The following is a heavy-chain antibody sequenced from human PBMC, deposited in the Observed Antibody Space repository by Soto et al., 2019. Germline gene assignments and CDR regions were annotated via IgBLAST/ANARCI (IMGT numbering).Heavy chain of an antibody. V-gene: IGHV4-59*01. D-gene: IGHD2-21*01. Sequence: SETLSLTCTVSGGSISRYYWSWSRQPPGKGLEWIGYIYYSGSTNYNPSLKSRVTISVDTSKNQFSLKLSSVTAADTAVYYCARAEHSNWFDPWGQGTLVTVSS. CDR3: ARAEHSNWFDP. CDR1: GGSISRYY. J-gene: IGHJ5*02. CDR2: IYYSGST.